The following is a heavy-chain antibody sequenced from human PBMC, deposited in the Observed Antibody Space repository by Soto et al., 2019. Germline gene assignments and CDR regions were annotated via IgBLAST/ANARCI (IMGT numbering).Heavy chain of an antibody. J-gene: IGHJ6*03. V-gene: IGHV4-31*03. CDR3: ARDSPLAARQGRDYYYYYYMDV. Sequence: SETLSLTCTVSGGSISSGGYYWSWIRQHPGKGLEWIGYIYYSGSTYYNPSLKSRVTISVDTSKNQFSLKLSSVTAADTAVYYCARDSPLAARQGRDYYYYYYMDVWGKGTTVTVSS. D-gene: IGHD6-6*01. CDR2: IYYSGST. CDR1: GGSISSGGYY.